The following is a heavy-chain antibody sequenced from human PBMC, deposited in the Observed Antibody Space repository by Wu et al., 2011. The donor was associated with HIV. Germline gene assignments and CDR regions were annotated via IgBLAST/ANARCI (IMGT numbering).Heavy chain of an antibody. J-gene: IGHJ2*01. CDR3: ARDQAVTATRYWYFDP. Sequence: QVQLVQSGAEVKKPGSSVKVSCKASGGTFSNYAISWVRQAPGQGLEWMGRIIPIFGTANYAQKFQGRVTITADKSTSTAYMELSSLRSEDTAMYYCARDQAVTATRYWYFDPLGPWHPGHCLL. D-gene: IGHD2-21*02. CDR2: IIPIFGTA. V-gene: IGHV1-69*14. CDR1: GGTFSNYA.